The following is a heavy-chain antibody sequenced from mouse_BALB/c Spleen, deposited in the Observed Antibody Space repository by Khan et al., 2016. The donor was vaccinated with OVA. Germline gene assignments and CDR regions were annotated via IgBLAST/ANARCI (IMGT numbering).Heavy chain of an antibody. CDR2: INPSNGGT. CDR3: TGMDYYGSSQLYFDV. V-gene: IGHV1-53*01. D-gene: IGHD1-1*01. J-gene: IGHJ1*01. Sequence: QVQLQQSGTELVKPGASVKLSCKTSGYTFTRYYMYWVKQRPGQGLEWIGEINPSNGGTNFNEKFKSKATLTVDKLSRTAYMQLSSLTSEDSAVYYCTGMDYYGSSQLYFDVWGAGTTVTVSS. CDR1: GYTFTRYY.